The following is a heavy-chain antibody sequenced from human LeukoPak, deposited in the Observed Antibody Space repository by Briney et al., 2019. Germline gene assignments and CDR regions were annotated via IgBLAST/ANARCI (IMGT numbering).Heavy chain of an antibody. J-gene: IGHJ6*03. CDR1: GFTFSSYA. CDR2: ISGSGGST. Sequence: GGSLRLSCAASGFTFSSYAMSWVRQAPGKGLEWVSAISGSGGSTYYADSVKGRFTISRDNSKNTLYLQMNSLRAEDTAVYYCATLPDDSYYYMDVWGKGTTVTVSS. V-gene: IGHV3-23*01. D-gene: IGHD1-1*01. CDR3: ATLPDDSYYYMDV.